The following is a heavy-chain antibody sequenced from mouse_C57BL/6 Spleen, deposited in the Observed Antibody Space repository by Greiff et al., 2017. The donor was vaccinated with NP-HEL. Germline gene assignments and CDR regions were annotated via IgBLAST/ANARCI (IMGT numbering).Heavy chain of an antibody. CDR2: IHPNSGST. CDR3: ARYEGTRAWFAY. J-gene: IGHJ3*01. CDR1: GYTFTSYW. V-gene: IGHV1-64*01. D-gene: IGHD2-12*01. Sequence: QVQLQQSGAELVKPGASVKLSCKASGYTFTSYWMHWVKQRPGQGLEWIGMIHPNSGSTNYNEKFKSKATLTVDKSSSTAYMQLSSLTSEDSAVYYCARYEGTRAWFAYWGQGTLVTVSA.